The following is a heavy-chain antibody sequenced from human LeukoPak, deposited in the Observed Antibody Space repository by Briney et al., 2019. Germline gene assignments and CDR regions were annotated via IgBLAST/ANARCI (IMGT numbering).Heavy chain of an antibody. J-gene: IGHJ6*03. CDR3: ARGRRYCSSTSCYLGSYYYYYMDV. V-gene: IGHV4-34*01. CDR1: GGSFSGYY. CDR2: INHSGST. D-gene: IGHD2-2*01. Sequence: PSETLSLTCAVYGGSFSGYYWSWIRQPPGKGLEWIGEINHSGSTNYNPSLKSRVTISVDTSKNQFSLKLSSVTAADTAVYYCARGRRYCSSTSCYLGSYYYYYMDVWGKGTTVTVSS.